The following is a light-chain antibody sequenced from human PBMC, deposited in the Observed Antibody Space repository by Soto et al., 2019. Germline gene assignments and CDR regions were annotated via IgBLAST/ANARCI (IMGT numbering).Light chain of an antibody. V-gene: IGKV1-27*01. CDR1: QGISNY. CDR3: QKYDSAPWT. J-gene: IGKJ1*01. Sequence: DIPMTQSPSSLSASVRDRVTITCRASQGISNYLAWYQQKPGKVPKLLIYAASTLQSGVPSRFSGSGSGTDFTLTISSLQPKDVATYYCQKYDSAPWTFGQGTKVEIK. CDR2: AAS.